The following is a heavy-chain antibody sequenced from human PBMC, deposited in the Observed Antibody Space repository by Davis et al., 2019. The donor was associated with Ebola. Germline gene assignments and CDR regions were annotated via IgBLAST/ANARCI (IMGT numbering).Heavy chain of an antibody. CDR1: GYTFTSYG. V-gene: IGHV1-24*01. D-gene: IGHD7-27*01. CDR2: FDPENAEA. CDR3: ARETGDGGGMDV. Sequence: ASVKVSCKASGYTFTSYGISWVRQAPGKGLEWLGNFDPENAEAIYADKFEGRVIMTADTSSDTAYVILSSLRSEDSAVYYCARETGDGGGMDVWGKGTTVTVSS. J-gene: IGHJ6*04.